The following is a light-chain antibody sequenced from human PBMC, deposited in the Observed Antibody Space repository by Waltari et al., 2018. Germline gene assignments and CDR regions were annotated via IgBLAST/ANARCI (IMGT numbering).Light chain of an antibody. J-gene: IGLJ3*02. V-gene: IGLV3-19*01. CDR2: GKD. Sequence: SSELTQDPAVSVASGQTVRFTCPGDSLSISYANWYQLKPGQAPVLFISGKDTRPSGIPDRISGYRSGTTSSLTITGAQAEDEADYYCSTRNGRASRVVFAGGTKVTVL. CDR1: SLSISY. CDR3: STRNGRASRVV.